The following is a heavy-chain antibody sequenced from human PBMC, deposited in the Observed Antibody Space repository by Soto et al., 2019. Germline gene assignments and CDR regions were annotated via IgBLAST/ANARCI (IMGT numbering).Heavy chain of an antibody. CDR1: GGSISSYY. CDR2: IYYSGST. J-gene: IGHJ6*03. D-gene: IGHD6-6*01. V-gene: IGHV4-59*01. CDR3: ARGGISIAARLYYYYYRDV. Sequence: PSETLSLTCTVSGGSISSYYWSWIRQPPGKGLEWIGYIYYSGSTNYNPSLKSRVTISVDTSKNQFSLKLSSVTAADTAVYYCARGGISIAARLYYYYYRDVGGKGTTVPFSS.